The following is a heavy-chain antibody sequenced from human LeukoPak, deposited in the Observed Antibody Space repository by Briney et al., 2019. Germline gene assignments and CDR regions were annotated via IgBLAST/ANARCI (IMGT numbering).Heavy chain of an antibody. CDR3: ARDPGPLTYYYGSGSYYNYYGMDV. CDR1: GGSFSGYY. Sequence: SETLSLTCDVYGGSFSGYYWSWIRQPPGKGLEWIGEINHSGSTNYNPSLKSRVTISVDTSKNQFSLKLSSVTAADTAVYYCARDPGPLTYYYGSGSYYNYYGMDVWGQGTTVTVSS. D-gene: IGHD3-10*01. V-gene: IGHV4-34*01. J-gene: IGHJ6*02. CDR2: INHSGST.